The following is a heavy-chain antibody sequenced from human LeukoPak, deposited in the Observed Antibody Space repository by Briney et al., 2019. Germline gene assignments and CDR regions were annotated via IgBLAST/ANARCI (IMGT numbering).Heavy chain of an antibody. J-gene: IGHJ4*02. D-gene: IGHD3-16*01. CDR1: GGSISSSSYY. CDR2: IYYSGST. CDR3: GRGGPRVDY. V-gene: IGHV4-39*07. Sequence: SETLSLTCTVSGGSISSSSYYWGWIRQPPGKGLEWIGSIYYSGSTYYNPSLKSRVTISVDTSKNQFSLKLSSVTAADTAVYYCGRGGPRVDYWGPGMLVTVSS.